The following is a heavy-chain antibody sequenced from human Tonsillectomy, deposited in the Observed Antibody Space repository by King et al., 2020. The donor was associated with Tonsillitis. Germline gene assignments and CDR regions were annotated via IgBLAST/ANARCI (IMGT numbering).Heavy chain of an antibody. Sequence: QLQESGPGLVKPSETLSLTCTVSGGSISSYYWSWIRQPPGKGLEWIGYIYYSGSTNYNPSLKSRVTISVDTSKNQFSLKLSSVTAADTAVYYCAGPSSGWYQDAFDIWGQGAMVTVSS. V-gene: IGHV4-59*08. CDR1: GGSISSYY. D-gene: IGHD6-19*01. J-gene: IGHJ3*02. CDR3: AGPSSGWYQDAFDI. CDR2: IYYSGST.